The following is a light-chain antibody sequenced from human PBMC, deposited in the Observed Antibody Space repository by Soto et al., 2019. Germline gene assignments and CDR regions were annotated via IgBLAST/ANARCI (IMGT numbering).Light chain of an antibody. CDR3: MQGTHWPQT. Sequence: EVVMTQSPLSLPVTLGQPASISCSSSQSLVHSDGNTYLSWFQQRPGQSPRRLIYQVSHRDSGVPDRFSGGGSGTDFTLKISRVEAEDVGAYYCMQGTHWPQTFGQGTKVDI. J-gene: IGKJ1*01. V-gene: IGKV2-30*02. CDR2: QVS. CDR1: QSLVHSDGNTY.